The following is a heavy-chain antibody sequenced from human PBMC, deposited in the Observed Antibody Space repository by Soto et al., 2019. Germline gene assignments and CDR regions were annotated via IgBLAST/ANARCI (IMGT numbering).Heavy chain of an antibody. CDR2: MNPNSGNT. CDR1: GYTFTSYD. Sequence: ASVKVSCKASGYTFTSYDINWVRQATGQGLEWMGWMNPNSGNTGYAQKFQGRVTMTRNTSISTAYMELSSLRSEDTAVYYCARGLLWFGELIADYYYGMDVWGQGTTVTVSS. J-gene: IGHJ6*02. D-gene: IGHD3-10*01. V-gene: IGHV1-8*01. CDR3: ARGLLWFGELIADYYYGMDV.